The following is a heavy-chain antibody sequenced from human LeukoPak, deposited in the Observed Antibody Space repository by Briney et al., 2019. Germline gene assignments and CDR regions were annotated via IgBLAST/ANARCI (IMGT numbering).Heavy chain of an antibody. CDR3: AWGVVVAATELYFDY. J-gene: IGHJ4*02. D-gene: IGHD2-15*01. CDR2: IYPGDSDT. CDR1: GYSFSSYW. V-gene: IGHV5-51*01. Sequence: GESLKISCKGSGYSFSSYWIGWVRQMPGKGLEWMGIIYPGDSDTRYSPSFQGQVTISADKSISTAYLQWSSLKASDTAMYYCAWGVVVAATELYFDYWGQGALVTVSS.